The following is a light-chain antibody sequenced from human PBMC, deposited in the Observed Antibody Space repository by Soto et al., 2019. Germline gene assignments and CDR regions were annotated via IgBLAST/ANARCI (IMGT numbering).Light chain of an antibody. CDR3: QQYSHWPQCT. CDR1: QSIGSN. CDR2: GSS. Sequence: EVVMTQSPATLSVSPGEGATLSCRASQSIGSNLAWYQQKPGQAPRLLIYGSSTRATGIPGRFRGSGSGTEFTLTISSLEPEDFASYHCQQYSHWPQCTFGQGTKLEIK. V-gene: IGKV3-15*01. J-gene: IGKJ2*02.